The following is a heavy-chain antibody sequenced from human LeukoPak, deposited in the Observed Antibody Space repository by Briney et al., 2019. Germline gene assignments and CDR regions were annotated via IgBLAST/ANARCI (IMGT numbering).Heavy chain of an antibody. Sequence: GESLRLSCAASGFTFSNYIMIWVRQAPGKGLEWVSGITASGDSTYYGDSVKGRFTMSRDNSKNTVYLQMNSLRVDDTAVYYCARRDIVVVVSASDYWGQGTLVTVSS. D-gene: IGHD2-15*01. CDR2: ITASGDST. CDR1: GFTFSNYI. V-gene: IGHV3-23*01. CDR3: ARRDIVVVVSASDY. J-gene: IGHJ4*02.